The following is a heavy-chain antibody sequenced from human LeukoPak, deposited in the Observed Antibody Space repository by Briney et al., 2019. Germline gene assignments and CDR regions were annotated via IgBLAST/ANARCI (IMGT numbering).Heavy chain of an antibody. CDR3: ANTNYYDSSGSTGGFYFDY. D-gene: IGHD3-22*01. CDR2: ISYDGSNK. V-gene: IGHV3-30*18. Sequence: GRSLRLSCAASGFTLSSYGMHWVGQAPGKGLEWVAVISYDGSNKYYADSVKGRFTISRDNSKNTLYLQMNSLRAEDTAVYYCANTNYYDSSGSTGGFYFDYWGEVTLVTVSS. CDR1: GFTLSSYG. J-gene: IGHJ4*02.